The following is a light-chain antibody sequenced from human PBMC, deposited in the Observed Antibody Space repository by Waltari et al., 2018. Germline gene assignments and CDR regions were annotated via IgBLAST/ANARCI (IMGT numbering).Light chain of an antibody. CDR3: ATWDERLTGFWV. CDR2: SDN. Sequence: QSVLTQPPSASATPGPTVTISCSGGSANVGTNSVSWYNQLPGVAPELLLYSDNQRPPGVPDRFSGSRSGTSASLAISGLRSDDEADYYCATWDERLTGFWVFGGGTRLTV. J-gene: IGLJ3*02. V-gene: IGLV1-47*02. CDR1: SANVGTNS.